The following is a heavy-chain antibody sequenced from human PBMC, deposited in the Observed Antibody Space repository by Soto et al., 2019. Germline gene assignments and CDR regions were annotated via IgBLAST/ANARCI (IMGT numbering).Heavy chain of an antibody. J-gene: IGHJ4*02. D-gene: IGHD2-15*01. Sequence: QVQLVRSGAEVKKPGSSVKVSCKASGGTFSSYAIIWVRQAPGHGLELMGGIIPVFATTSYAQKFQARLTITADESPSTAHMELSSLRSEDTAVYYCARWVCSGGSCYSDSWGQGTLVTVSS. CDR3: ARWVCSGGSCYSDS. V-gene: IGHV1-69*01. CDR1: GGTFSSYA. CDR2: IIPVFATT.